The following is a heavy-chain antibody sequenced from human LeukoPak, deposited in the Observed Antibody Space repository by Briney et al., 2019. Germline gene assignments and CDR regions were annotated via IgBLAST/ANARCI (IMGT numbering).Heavy chain of an antibody. V-gene: IGHV5-51*01. CDR2: IYPGDSDT. CDR3: ARRRTGYYDSSGYYIDY. Sequence: GESLKISCKGSGYSFTSYWIGWVRQMPGKGLEWMGIIYPGDSDTRYSPSFQGQVTISADKSISTAYLQWSSLKASDTAMYYCARRRTGYYDSSGYYIDYWGQGTLVTVSS. D-gene: IGHD3-22*01. CDR1: GYSFTSYW. J-gene: IGHJ4*02.